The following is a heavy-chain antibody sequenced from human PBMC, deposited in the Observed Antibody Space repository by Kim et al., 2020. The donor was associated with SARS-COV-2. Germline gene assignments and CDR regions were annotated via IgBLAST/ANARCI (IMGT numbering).Heavy chain of an antibody. Sequence: SETLSLTCTVSGASVTTYFWSWIRQPPGKGLEWIGFAYSSGNTKYSPSLESRVSISLDTSKNQFSLRLTSVTAADTAVYYCARQGGRGYNSDWFDPWGQG. V-gene: IGHV4-59*08. CDR2: AYSSGNT. D-gene: IGHD5-12*01. J-gene: IGHJ5*02. CDR1: GASVTTYF. CDR3: ARQGGRGYNSDWFDP.